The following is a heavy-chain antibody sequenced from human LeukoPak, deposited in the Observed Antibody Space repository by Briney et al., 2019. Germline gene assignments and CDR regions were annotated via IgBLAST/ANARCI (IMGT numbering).Heavy chain of an antibody. CDR2: IDYSGNT. Sequence: PSETLSLTCTVSGVSISSYYWTWIRQPPGKGLEWIGNIDYSGNTKYNPSLKSRVTISVDTSKNQFSLKLSSVTAADTAVFFCARWYYDSSGYRYLDYWGQGTLVTVSS. CDR3: ARWYYDSSGYRYLDY. CDR1: GVSISSYY. J-gene: IGHJ4*02. V-gene: IGHV4-59*01. D-gene: IGHD3-22*01.